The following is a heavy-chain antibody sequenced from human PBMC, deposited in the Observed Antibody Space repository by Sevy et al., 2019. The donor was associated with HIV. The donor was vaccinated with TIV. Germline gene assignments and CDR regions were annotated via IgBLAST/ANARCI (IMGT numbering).Heavy chain of an antibody. CDR3: ARDPSYGDSTYGMDV. Sequence: GGSLRHSCAASGFTFSSYEMNWVRQAPGKGLEWVSYISSSGSTIYYADSVKGRFTISRDNAKNSLYLQMNSLRAEDTAVYYCARDPSYGDSTYGMDVWGQGTTVTVSS. J-gene: IGHJ6*02. V-gene: IGHV3-48*03. CDR2: ISSSGSTI. D-gene: IGHD4-17*01. CDR1: GFTFSSYE.